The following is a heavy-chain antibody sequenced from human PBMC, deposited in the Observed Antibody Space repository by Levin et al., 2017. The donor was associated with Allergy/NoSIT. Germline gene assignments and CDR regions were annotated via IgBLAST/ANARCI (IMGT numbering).Heavy chain of an antibody. Sequence: QTLSLTCTFSGFSLTTSGMRVSWIRQPPGKALEWLARIDWDDDKFYSTSLKTRLTISKDTSKNQVVLTMTNMDPVDTATYYCARTPRGDYGMDVWGQGTTVTVSS. CDR3: ARTPRGDYGMDV. J-gene: IGHJ6*02. CDR2: IDWDDDK. V-gene: IGHV2-70*04. CDR1: GFSLTTSGMR.